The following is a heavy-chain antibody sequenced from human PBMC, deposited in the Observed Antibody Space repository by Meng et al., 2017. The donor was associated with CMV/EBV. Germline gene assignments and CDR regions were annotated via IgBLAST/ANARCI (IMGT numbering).Heavy chain of an antibody. Sequence: LSLTCAASGFTFDDYAMHWVRQAPGKGLEWVSGISWNSGSIGYAESVKGRFTISRDNAKNSLYLQMNSLRAEDTALYYCARDQSGSYYDFWSGYYTEKYYYGMDVWGQGTTVTVSS. CDR3: ARDQSGSYYDFWSGYYTEKYYYGMDV. CDR1: GFTFDDYA. V-gene: IGHV3-9*01. D-gene: IGHD3-3*01. J-gene: IGHJ6*02. CDR2: ISWNSGSI.